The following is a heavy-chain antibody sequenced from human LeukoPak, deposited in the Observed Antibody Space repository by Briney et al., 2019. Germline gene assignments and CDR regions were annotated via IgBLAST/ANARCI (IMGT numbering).Heavy chain of an antibody. CDR2: IKQDESEK. CDR3: VKDDPVLHY. Sequence: GGSLRLSCSASGFTFSNYWMSWVRQAPGKGLEWVANIKQDESEKYYVDSVKGRFTVSRDNFKNMLYLEMNSLRSEDTAVYYCVKDDPVLHYWGQGTLVSVSS. V-gene: IGHV3-7*04. J-gene: IGHJ4*02. CDR1: GFTFSNYW.